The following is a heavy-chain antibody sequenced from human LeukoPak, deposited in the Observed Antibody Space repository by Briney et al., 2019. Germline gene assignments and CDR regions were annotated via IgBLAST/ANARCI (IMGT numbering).Heavy chain of an antibody. CDR1: GGSISSSSYY. CDR3: ARGGSSWYFAFDV. V-gene: IGHV4-39*07. CDR2: IYYSGGT. J-gene: IGHJ3*01. Sequence: SETLSLTCTVSGGSISSSSYYWGWIRQPPGKGLEWIGSIYYSGGTYYNPSLKSRVTISVDTSKNQFSLKLTSVTAAGTAVYYCARGGSSWYFAFDVWGRGTMVTVSS. D-gene: IGHD6-13*01.